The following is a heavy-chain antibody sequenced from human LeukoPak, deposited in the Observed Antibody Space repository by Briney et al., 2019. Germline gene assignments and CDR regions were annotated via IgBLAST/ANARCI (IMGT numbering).Heavy chain of an antibody. D-gene: IGHD1-26*01. CDR2: IDSAGNSA. V-gene: IGHV3-74*03. CDR3: ASSTYSGSHWDAFDI. Sequence: GGSLRLSCAASGFTFSNYWMHWVRQAPGMGLVWVSRIDSAGNSAAYADSVKGRFTLSRDNAKNTLYLQMNSLRAEDTAVYYCASSTYSGSHWDAFDIWGQGTMVTVSS. CDR1: GFTFSNYW. J-gene: IGHJ3*02.